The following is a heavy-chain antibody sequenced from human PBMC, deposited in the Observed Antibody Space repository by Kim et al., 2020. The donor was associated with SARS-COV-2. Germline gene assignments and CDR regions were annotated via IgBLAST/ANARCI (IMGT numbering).Heavy chain of an antibody. CDR1: GFTFDDYA. CDR2: ISWNSGSI. CDR3: AKDSGLGYYGMDV. D-gene: IGHD3-16*01. J-gene: IGHJ6*02. V-gene: IGHV3-9*01. Sequence: GGSLRLSCAASGFTFDDYAMHWVRQAPGKGLEWVSGISWNSGSIGYADSVKGRFTISRDNAKNSLYLQMNSLRAEDTALYYCAKDSGLGYYGMDVWGQGTTVTVSS.